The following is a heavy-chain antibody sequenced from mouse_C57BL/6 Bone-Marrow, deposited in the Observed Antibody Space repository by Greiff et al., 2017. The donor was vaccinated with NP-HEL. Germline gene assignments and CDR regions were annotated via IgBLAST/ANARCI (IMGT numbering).Heavy chain of an antibody. CDR3: ARERTVVAPYYYAMDY. CDR2: INYDGSST. D-gene: IGHD1-1*01. Sequence: EVKLVESEGGLVQPGSSMKLSCTASGFTFSDYYMAWVRQVPEKGLEWVANINYDGSSTYYLDSLKSRFIISRDNAKNILYLQMSSLKSEDTATYYCARERTVVAPYYYAMDYWGQGTSVTVSS. V-gene: IGHV5-16*01. J-gene: IGHJ4*01. CDR1: GFTFSDYY.